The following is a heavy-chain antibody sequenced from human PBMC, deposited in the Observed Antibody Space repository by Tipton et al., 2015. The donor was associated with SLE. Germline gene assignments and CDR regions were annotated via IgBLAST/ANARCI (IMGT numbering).Heavy chain of an antibody. J-gene: IGHJ4*02. CDR1: GFTFSSYE. D-gene: IGHD6-19*01. CDR2: IRSSGSTI. CDR3: AREGYSSGCFDY. Sequence: SLRLSCAASGFTFSSYEMNWVRQAPGKGLEWVSYIRSSGSTIYYADSVKGRFTISRDNAKNSLYLQMNSLRAEDTAVYYCAREGYSSGCFDYWGQGTLVTVSS. V-gene: IGHV3-48*03.